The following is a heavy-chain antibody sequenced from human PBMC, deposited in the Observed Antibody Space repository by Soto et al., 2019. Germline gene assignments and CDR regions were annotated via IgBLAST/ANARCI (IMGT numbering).Heavy chain of an antibody. V-gene: IGHV3-23*01. CDR3: EKGNSWSPALVLDI. CDR2: ISGSGGST. Sequence: EVQLLESGGGLVQPGGSLRLSCAASGFTFSSYAMNWVRQAPGKGLEWVSAISGSGGSTYYADSVKGRFTISRDSSKNTLYLQMNSLRAEDTAVYYCEKGNSWSPALVLDIWGQGTMVTVSS. J-gene: IGHJ3*02. CDR1: GFTFSSYA. D-gene: IGHD1-7*01.